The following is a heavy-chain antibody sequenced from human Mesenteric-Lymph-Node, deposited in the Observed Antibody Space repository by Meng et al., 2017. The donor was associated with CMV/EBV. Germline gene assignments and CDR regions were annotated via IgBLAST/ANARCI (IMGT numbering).Heavy chain of an antibody. CDR1: GYTFTSYG. CDR2: ISTYNGNI. D-gene: IGHD3-10*01. J-gene: IGHJ4*02. V-gene: IGHV1-18*01. CDR3: VRDHGSGINYNGFIDY. Sequence: SGYTFTSYGISWVRQAPGQGLEWMGWISTYNGNINYAQKVQGRVTMTTDTSTSTAYMELRSLRSDDTAVYYCVRDHGSGINYNGFIDYWGQGALVTVSS.